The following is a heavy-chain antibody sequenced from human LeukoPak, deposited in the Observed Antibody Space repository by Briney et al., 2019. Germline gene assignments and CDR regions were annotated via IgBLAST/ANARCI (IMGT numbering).Heavy chain of an antibody. CDR3: ARVTSSSWYFYYYYYMDV. V-gene: IGHV4-61*09. CDR2: IYTSGST. Sequence: PSETLSLTCTVSGGSISSGSYYWSWIRQPAGKGLEWIGHIYTSGSTNYNPSLKSRVTISVDTSKNQFSLKLSSVTAADTAVYYCARVTSSSWYFYYYYYMDVWGKGTTVTVSS. J-gene: IGHJ6*03. D-gene: IGHD6-13*01. CDR1: GGSISSGSYY.